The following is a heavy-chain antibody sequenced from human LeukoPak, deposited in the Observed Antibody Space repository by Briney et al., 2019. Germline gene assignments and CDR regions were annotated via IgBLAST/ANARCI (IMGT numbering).Heavy chain of an antibody. V-gene: IGHV5-51*01. J-gene: IGHJ4*02. D-gene: IGHD5-12*01. CDR2: IYPGDSDT. CDR3: ARARYGGYSTFDY. Sequence: GESLKISCKGSGYNFTTYWIGWVRQMPGKGLERMGIIYPGDSDTRYSPSFQGQVTISADKSIGTAYLQWSSLRASDTAMYYCARARYGGYSTFDYWGQGTLVTVPS. CDR1: GYNFTTYW.